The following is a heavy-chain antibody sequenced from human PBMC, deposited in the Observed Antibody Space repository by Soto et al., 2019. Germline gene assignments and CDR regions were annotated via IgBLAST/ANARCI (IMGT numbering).Heavy chain of an antibody. V-gene: IGHV3-11*01. CDR3: ARSVRRYQLPLYGLDV. D-gene: IGHD2-2*01. J-gene: IGHJ6*02. CDR2: ITSSGNTK. CDR1: GFTFNDYY. Sequence: GGSLRLSCAASGFTFNDYYMSWIRQAPGKGLEWVSYITSSGNTKYYGDSVKGRFTISRDNAENSLYLQMDSLRAEDTAVYYCARSVRRYQLPLYGLDVWGQGITVTVSS.